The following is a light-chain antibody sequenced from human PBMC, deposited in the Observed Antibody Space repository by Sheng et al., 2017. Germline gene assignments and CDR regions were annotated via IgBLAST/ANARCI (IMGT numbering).Light chain of an antibody. CDR1: QSVGNN. CDR2: GAS. CDR3: QQYGSSPRT. Sequence: TQSPSSVSASPGETAALSCRASQSVGNNLAWYQQKPGQAPRLLIYGASTRATGIPDRFSGSGSGTDFTLTISRLEPEDFAVYCCQQYGSSPRTFGQGTKVEIK. V-gene: IGKV3-20*01. J-gene: IGKJ1*01.